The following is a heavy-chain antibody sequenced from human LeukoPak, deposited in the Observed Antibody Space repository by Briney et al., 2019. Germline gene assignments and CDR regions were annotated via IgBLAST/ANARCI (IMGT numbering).Heavy chain of an antibody. V-gene: IGHV3-48*01. CDR2: ISSGSGST. CDR3: AQGGGNYPFDY. D-gene: IGHD1-26*01. Sequence: GGSLRLSCAASGFTFSSYSMNWVRQAPGKGLEYVSYISSGSGSTYYADSVKGRFTISRDNSKNTLYLQMNSLRAEDTAVYYCAQGGGNYPFDYWGQGTLVTVSS. CDR1: GFTFSSYS. J-gene: IGHJ4*02.